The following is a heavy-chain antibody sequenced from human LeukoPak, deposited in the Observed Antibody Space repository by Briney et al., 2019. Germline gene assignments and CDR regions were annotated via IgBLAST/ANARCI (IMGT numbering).Heavy chain of an antibody. CDR1: GFTFSSYA. Sequence: PGGSLRLSCAASGFTFSSYAMSWVRQAPGKGLEWVSAICGSGGSTYYADSVKGRFTISRDNSKNTLYLQMNRLRAEDTAVYYCAKGPLLFNLAAPNNWFDPWGQGTLVTVSS. D-gene: IGHD3-3*01. J-gene: IGHJ5*02. CDR3: AKGPLLFNLAAPNNWFDP. V-gene: IGHV3-23*01. CDR2: ICGSGGST.